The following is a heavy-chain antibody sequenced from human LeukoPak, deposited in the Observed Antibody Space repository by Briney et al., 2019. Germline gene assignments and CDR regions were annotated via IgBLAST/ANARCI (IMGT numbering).Heavy chain of an antibody. CDR3: ARDGGVTYYDFWSGYYGMDV. Sequence: ASVKVSCKASGYTFTSYGISWVRQAPGQGLEWMGWISAYNGNTNYAQKLQGRVTMTTDTSTSTAYMELSSLRSEDTAVYYCARDGGVTYYDFWSGYYGMDVWGQGTTVTVSS. V-gene: IGHV1-18*01. J-gene: IGHJ6*02. CDR2: ISAYNGNT. D-gene: IGHD3-3*01. CDR1: GYTFTSYG.